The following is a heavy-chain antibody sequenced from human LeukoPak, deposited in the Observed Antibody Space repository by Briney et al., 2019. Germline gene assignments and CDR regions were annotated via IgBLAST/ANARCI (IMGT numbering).Heavy chain of an antibody. D-gene: IGHD6-19*01. CDR3: AKGLDRIAVAQIRVDY. Sequence: PGGSLRLSCAASGFTFSSYGMHWVRQAPGKGLERVAVIWYDGSNKYYADSVKGRFTISRDNSKNTLYLQMNGLRAEDTAVYYCAKGLDRIAVAQIRVDYWGQGTLVTVSS. J-gene: IGHJ4*02. CDR1: GFTFSSYG. CDR2: IWYDGSNK. V-gene: IGHV3-33*06.